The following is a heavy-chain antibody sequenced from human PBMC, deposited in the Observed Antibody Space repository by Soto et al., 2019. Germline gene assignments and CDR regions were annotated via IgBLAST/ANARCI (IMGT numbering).Heavy chain of an antibody. V-gene: IGHV4-30-4*01. Sequence: KHSETLSLTCTVSGGSITSDDYYWSWIRQPPGKGLEWIGYIYYSGRTDYNPSLKSRVIISIDTSKNQFSLNLNSVNAADTAVYYCARDRSNSPDYFDYWGQGTLVTVSS. CDR2: IYYSGRT. J-gene: IGHJ4*02. CDR3: ARDRSNSPDYFDY. CDR1: GGSITSDDYY. D-gene: IGHD6-6*01.